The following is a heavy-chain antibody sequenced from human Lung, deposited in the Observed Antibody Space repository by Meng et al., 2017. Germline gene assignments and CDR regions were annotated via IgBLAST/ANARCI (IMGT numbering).Heavy chain of an antibody. CDR3: SGHVDY. CDR2: IKSNSDGGTT. CDR1: GFSFTDAW. Sequence: EVQLVECGGGLVKPGVSLRLSCVASGFSFTDAWMSWVRQAPGKGLEWVGRIKSNSDGGTTDYAAPVKGRFFISRDDSENTFYLQMNSLKTEDTAVYYCSGHVDYWGHGTLVTVSS. V-gene: IGHV3-15*01. J-gene: IGHJ4*01.